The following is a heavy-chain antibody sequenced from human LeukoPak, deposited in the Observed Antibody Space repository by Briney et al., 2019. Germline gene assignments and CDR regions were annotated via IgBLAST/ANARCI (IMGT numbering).Heavy chain of an antibody. Sequence: ASVKVSCKVSGYTLTELSMHWVRQAPGKGLEWMGGVDPEDGETIYAQKFQGRVTMTEDTSTDTAYMELSSVRSEDTAVYYCATGLPRPVHAFDIWGQGTMVTVSS. V-gene: IGHV1-24*01. CDR1: GYTLTELS. D-gene: IGHD4-11*01. CDR3: ATGLPRPVHAFDI. CDR2: VDPEDGET. J-gene: IGHJ3*02.